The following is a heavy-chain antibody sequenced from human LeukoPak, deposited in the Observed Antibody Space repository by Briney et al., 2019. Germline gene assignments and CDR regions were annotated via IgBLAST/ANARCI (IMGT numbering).Heavy chain of an antibody. CDR1: GFTFSSYG. J-gene: IGHJ6*03. Sequence: GGYLRLSCAASGFTFSSYGIHWVRQAPGQGLEGVAFIRYDGSNKYHADSVKGRFTISRDNSKNTVYLQMNSLRAEDTAVYFCAKEYGYDYNYFYSMDVWGKGTTVTISS. V-gene: IGHV3-30*02. CDR2: IRYDGSNK. CDR3: AKEYGYDYNYFYSMDV. D-gene: IGHD1-1*01.